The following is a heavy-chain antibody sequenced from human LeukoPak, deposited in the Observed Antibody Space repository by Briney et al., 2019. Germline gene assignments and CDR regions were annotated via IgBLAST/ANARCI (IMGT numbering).Heavy chain of an antibody. CDR1: GYTFTGYY. Sequence: ASVKVSCKASGYTFTGYYIHWVRQAPGQGLEWMGWINPNSGDTNYAQNFQGRVTMTRDTSINTAYMELSRLRSDDTAVYYCARDGDFWTGYYSPNYFDTWGQGTLVTVSS. V-gene: IGHV1-2*02. D-gene: IGHD3/OR15-3a*01. CDR3: ARDGDFWTGYYSPNYFDT. J-gene: IGHJ5*02. CDR2: INPNSGDT.